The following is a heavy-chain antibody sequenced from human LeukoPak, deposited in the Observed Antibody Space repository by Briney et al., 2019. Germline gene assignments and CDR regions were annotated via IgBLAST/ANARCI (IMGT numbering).Heavy chain of an antibody. V-gene: IGHV3-23*01. J-gene: IGHJ4*02. Sequence: GGSLRLSCAASGFAFSSQAMGWVRQAPGKGLEWVSVISDSGDTTYYADSVKGRFTISRDNSKNTLYLQMNSLRAEDTAVYYCASHSSSWYGFDYWGQGTLVTVSS. CDR2: ISDSGDTT. CDR1: GFAFSSQA. D-gene: IGHD6-13*01. CDR3: ASHSSSWYGFDY.